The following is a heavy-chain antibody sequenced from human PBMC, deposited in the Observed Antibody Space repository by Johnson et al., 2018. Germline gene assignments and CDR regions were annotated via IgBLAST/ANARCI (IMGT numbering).Heavy chain of an antibody. Sequence: VQLVQSGGGLVQPGGSLKLSCAASGFSVSGDYMNWVRQAPGKGLEWVSVIYSEGSTHYVDSVKGRFTVSRDISKNTLYLEVSSLRVEDTAVYFCARTTRGAFGLWGQGTMVTVS. CDR2: IYSEGST. D-gene: IGHD4-17*01. CDR3: ARTTRGAFGL. J-gene: IGHJ3*01. V-gene: IGHV3-66*02. CDR1: GFSVSGDY.